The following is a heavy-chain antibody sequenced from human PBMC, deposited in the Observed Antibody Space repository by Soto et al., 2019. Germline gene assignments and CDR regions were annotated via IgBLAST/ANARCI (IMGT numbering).Heavy chain of an antibody. Sequence: PGESLKISCKGSGYSFTSYWIGWVRQMPGKGLEWLGIIYPGDSDTRYSPSFQGQVTISADKSISTAYLQWSSLKASDTAMYYCARQKPSNPLMYSSGWYYFDYWGQGTLVTVSS. CDR1: GYSFTSYW. CDR2: IYPGDSDT. CDR3: ARQKPSNPLMYSSGWYYFDY. J-gene: IGHJ4*02. D-gene: IGHD6-19*01. V-gene: IGHV5-51*01.